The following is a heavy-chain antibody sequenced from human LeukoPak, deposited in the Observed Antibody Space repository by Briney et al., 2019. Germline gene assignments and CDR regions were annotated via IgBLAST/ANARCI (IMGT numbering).Heavy chain of an antibody. J-gene: IGHJ3*02. CDR2: ISWNSGSI. Sequence: PGGSLRLSCAASGFTFDDYAMHWVRQAPGKGLEWVSGISWNSGSIGYADSVKGRFTISRDNAKNSLYLQMNSLRAEDMALYYCAKASGYYALGDAFDIWGQGTMVTVSP. CDR1: GFTFDDYA. CDR3: AKASGYYALGDAFDI. V-gene: IGHV3-9*03. D-gene: IGHD3-22*01.